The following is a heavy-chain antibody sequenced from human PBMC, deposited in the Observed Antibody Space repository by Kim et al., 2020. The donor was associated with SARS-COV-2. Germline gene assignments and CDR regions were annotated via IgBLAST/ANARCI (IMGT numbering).Heavy chain of an antibody. J-gene: IGHJ3*02. CDR1: GGSISSSSYY. CDR3: ASVSGYDLYDYVWGSYRDDAFDI. CDR2: IYYSGST. D-gene: IGHD3-16*02. V-gene: IGHV4-39*01. Sequence: SETLSPTCTVSGGSISSSSYYWGWIRQPPGKGLEWIGSIYYSGSTYYNPSLKSRVTISVDTSKNQFSLKLSSVTAADTAVYYCASVSGYDLYDYVWGSYRDDAFDIWGQGTMVTVSS.